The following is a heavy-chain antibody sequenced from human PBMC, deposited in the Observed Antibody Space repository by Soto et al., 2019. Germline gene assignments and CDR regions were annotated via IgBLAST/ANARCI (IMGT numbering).Heavy chain of an antibody. J-gene: IGHJ6*02. Sequence: QVQLVQSGAEVKKPGSSVKVSCKASGGTFSSYTISWVRQAPGQGLEWMGRIIPILGIANYAQKFQGRVTITADKSTSTAYMELSSLRSEDTAVYYCARYCSSTSCENYYYGMDVWGQGTTVTVSS. CDR3: ARYCSSTSCENYYYGMDV. CDR2: IIPILGIA. D-gene: IGHD2-2*01. V-gene: IGHV1-69*02. CDR1: GGTFSSYT.